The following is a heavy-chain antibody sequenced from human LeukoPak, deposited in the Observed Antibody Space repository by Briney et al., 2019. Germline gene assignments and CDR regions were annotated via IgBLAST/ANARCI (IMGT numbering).Heavy chain of an antibody. CDR3: ARAHYDSSGYFANHFDY. CDR1: GFTFSNYA. J-gene: IGHJ4*02. D-gene: IGHD3-22*01. CDR2: ISYDGSNK. V-gene: IGHV3-30-3*01. Sequence: GGSLRLSCAASGFTFSNYAMHWVRQAPGKGLEWVAVISYDGSNKYYADSVKGRFTISRDNSKNTLYLQMNSLRAEDTAVYYCARAHYDSSGYFANHFDYWGQGTLVTVSS.